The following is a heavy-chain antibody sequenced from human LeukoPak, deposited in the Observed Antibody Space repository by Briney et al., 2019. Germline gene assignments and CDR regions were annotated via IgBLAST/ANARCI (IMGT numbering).Heavy chain of an antibody. Sequence: GGSLRLSCAASGFTFSSYSMNWVRQAPGKGLEWVSSISSGSSYIYYADSGKGRFTISRDNAKNSLYLQMNSLRAEDTAVYYCARIGRILTYDYWGQGTLVTVSS. V-gene: IGHV3-21*01. CDR2: ISSGSSYI. J-gene: IGHJ4*02. D-gene: IGHD3-9*01. CDR3: ARIGRILTYDY. CDR1: GFTFSSYS.